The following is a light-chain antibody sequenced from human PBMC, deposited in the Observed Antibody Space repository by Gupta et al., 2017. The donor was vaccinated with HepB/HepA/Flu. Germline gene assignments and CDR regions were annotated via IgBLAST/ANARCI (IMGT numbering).Light chain of an antibody. J-gene: IGKJ5*01. V-gene: IGKV3-11*01. CDR3: HQRSVWPIT. Sequence: EIVLTQTPATLSLSPGERATLPCRASQSISRYLVWFQQKPGQPPRLLIYDASNRATGIPARFSGSGSGTDFTLTISSLEPEDFAVYYCHQRSVWPITFGQGTRLEIK. CDR2: DAS. CDR1: QSISRY.